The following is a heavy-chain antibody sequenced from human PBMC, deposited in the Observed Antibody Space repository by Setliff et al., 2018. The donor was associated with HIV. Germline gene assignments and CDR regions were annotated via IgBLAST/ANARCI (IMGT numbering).Heavy chain of an antibody. D-gene: IGHD1-26*01. Sequence: ASVKVSCKPSEYSFTSYDINWVRQATGQGLEWMGWLNPNSHNTGYAQKFQGRVTMTRDTSISTAYMELSRLRSDDTAVYYCARDATRGGDFDFWGQGTLVTVSS. CDR2: LNPNSHNT. V-gene: IGHV1-8*01. CDR3: ARDATRGGDFDF. J-gene: IGHJ4*02. CDR1: EYSFTSYD.